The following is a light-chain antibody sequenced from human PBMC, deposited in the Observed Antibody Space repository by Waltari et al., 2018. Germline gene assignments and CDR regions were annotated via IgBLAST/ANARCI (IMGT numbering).Light chain of an antibody. V-gene: IGLV2-14*03. Sequence: QSALTQPASVSGSPGQSITILCTGTSSDIGGYDYVSWYQQHPGNAPKLIIYDVTNRPSGVSDRFSGSKSGNTASLTISGLQAEDEGDYYCCSYTPNNWVFGGGTSLTVL. CDR3: CSYTPNNWV. CDR1: SSDIGGYDY. CDR2: DVT. J-gene: IGLJ3*02.